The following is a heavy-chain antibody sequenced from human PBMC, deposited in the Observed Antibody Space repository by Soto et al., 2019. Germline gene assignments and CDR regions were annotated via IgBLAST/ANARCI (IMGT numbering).Heavy chain of an antibody. CDR2: IYYSGSA. CDR3: ARGEAGVAGRLDY. J-gene: IGHJ4*02. CDR1: GDSISTATFY. D-gene: IGHD6-19*01. V-gene: IGHV4-31*03. Sequence: SETLSLTCTVSGDSISTATFYWIRQLPGEALEWIGYIYYSGSAYYNSSLRSRATLSLDTSKSEFSLTLTSLTAADTAVYYCARGEAGVAGRLDYWGQGTLVTVSS.